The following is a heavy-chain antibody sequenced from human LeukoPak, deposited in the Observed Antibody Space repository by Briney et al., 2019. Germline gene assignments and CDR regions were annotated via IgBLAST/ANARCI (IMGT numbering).Heavy chain of an antibody. V-gene: IGHV4-39*01. CDR3: ASQATELDY. CDR1: GGSISSSSYY. Sequence: SETPSLTCTVSGGSISSSSYYWGWIRQPPGKGLEWIGSIYYSGSTYYNPSLKSRVTISVDTSKNQFSLKLSSVTAADTAVYYCASQATELDYWGQGTLVTVSS. CDR2: IYYSGST. D-gene: IGHD1-26*01. J-gene: IGHJ4*02.